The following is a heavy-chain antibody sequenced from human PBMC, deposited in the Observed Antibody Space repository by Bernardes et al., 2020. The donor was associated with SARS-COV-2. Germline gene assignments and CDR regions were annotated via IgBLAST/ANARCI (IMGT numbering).Heavy chain of an antibody. V-gene: IGHV1-18*01. D-gene: IGHD3-16*02. J-gene: IGHJ4*02. Sequence: VKVSCKASGYKFNTYGITWVRQAPGQGLEWMGWISGYNGNTDYAQKFQGRVTMTIDTSTTTAYMELRSLTSDDTALYYCARDYDYVWGSYRHTQAYWGQGTLVTVSS. CDR2: ISGYNGNT. CDR1: GYKFNTYG. CDR3: ARDYDYVWGSYRHTQAY.